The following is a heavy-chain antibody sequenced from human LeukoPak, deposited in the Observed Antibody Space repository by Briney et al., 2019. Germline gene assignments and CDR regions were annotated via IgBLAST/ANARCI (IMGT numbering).Heavy chain of an antibody. CDR2: VDHSFGGT. D-gene: IGHD6-19*01. J-gene: IGHJ3*02. CDR1: GFTFSSFA. V-gene: IGHV3-23*01. CDR3: AKDDPGGWTGGAFDI. Sequence: GGSLRLSCAASGFTFSSFAMSWVRLAPGKRLEWVSTVDHSFGGTHYADSVKGRFTISRDDSKNTVSLQMNSLRDEDTAVYYCAKDDPGGWTGGAFDIWGQGTMVTVSS.